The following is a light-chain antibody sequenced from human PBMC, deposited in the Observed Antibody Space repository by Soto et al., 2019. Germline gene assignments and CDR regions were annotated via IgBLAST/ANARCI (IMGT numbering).Light chain of an antibody. J-gene: IGKJ5*01. V-gene: IGKV3-15*01. CDR1: QSVSSK. CDR3: QQYYDWPIT. Sequence: TVMTQSPSTLSVSPGERATLSCRASQSVSSKLAWYQQKPGQAPRLLMYGASTRATGIPARFSASGSGTEFTLTISSLQSEDFAVYYCQQYYDWPITFGQGTRLEV. CDR2: GAS.